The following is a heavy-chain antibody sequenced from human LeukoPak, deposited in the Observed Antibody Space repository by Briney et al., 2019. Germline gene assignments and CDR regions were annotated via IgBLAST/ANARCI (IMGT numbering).Heavy chain of an antibody. CDR3: AKDDAWGRYQD. Sequence: AGGSLRLSCAASGFTFSSYWMNWVRQAPGKGLEWVSGIRTDGVTTYYADSVKGRFTISRDNSKSTLYLQMSSLGAEDTAVYFCAKDDAWGRYQDWGQGTLVTVSS. D-gene: IGHD3-16*01. CDR2: IRTDGVTT. V-gene: IGHV3-23*01. CDR1: GFTFSSYW. J-gene: IGHJ1*01.